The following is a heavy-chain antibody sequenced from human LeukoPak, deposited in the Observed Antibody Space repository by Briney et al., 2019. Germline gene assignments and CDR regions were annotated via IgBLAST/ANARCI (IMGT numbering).Heavy chain of an antibody. J-gene: IGHJ5*02. V-gene: IGHV4-34*01. CDR3: ARPRGYCSGGSCYSGRHWFDT. CDR2: INRSGRT. D-gene: IGHD2-15*01. Sequence: SEPLSLPCTVYGGSFRGYYWSWLRQPPGKALECLGEINRSGRTNYNPSHKSRVTISVDTSKNQFSVKLSSVTAADTAVYYCARPRGYCSGGSCYSGRHWFDTWGQGNLVTVSS. CDR1: GGSFRGYY.